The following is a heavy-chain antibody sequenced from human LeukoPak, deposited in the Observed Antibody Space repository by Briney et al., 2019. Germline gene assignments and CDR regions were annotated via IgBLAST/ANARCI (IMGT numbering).Heavy chain of an antibody. D-gene: IGHD6-19*01. Sequence: ASVKVSCKASGYTFTGYYIHWVRQAPGQGLEWMGRINPNSGGTNYAQKFQGRVTMTRDTSISTAYMELSRLRSDDTAVYYCARDREAGGWYYFDYWGQGTLVTVSS. CDR1: GYTFTGYY. V-gene: IGHV1-2*06. CDR2: INPNSGGT. CDR3: ARDREAGGWYYFDY. J-gene: IGHJ4*02.